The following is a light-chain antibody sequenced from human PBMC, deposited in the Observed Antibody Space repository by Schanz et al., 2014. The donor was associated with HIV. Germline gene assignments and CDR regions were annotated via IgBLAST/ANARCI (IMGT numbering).Light chain of an antibody. V-gene: IGKV3-11*01. Sequence: EIVLTQSPATLSLSPGERATLSCRASQSISFYLAWYQQKPGQAPRLLIHDVSNRATGIPARFSGSGSGTDFTLTISSLEPEDFAVYYCQQRGDWPALTFGGGTKVEMK. CDR1: QSISFY. J-gene: IGKJ4*01. CDR3: QQRGDWPALT. CDR2: DVS.